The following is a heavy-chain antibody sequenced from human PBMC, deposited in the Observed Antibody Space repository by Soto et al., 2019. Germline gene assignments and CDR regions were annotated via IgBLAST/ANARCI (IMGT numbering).Heavy chain of an antibody. CDR2: IYTSGST. CDR1: GGSISSYY. V-gene: IGHV4-4*07. J-gene: IGHJ6*02. Sequence: SETLSLTCTVSGGSISSYYWSWIRQPAGKGLEWIGRIYTSGSTNYNPSLKSRVTMSVDTSKNQFSLKLSSVTAADTAVYYCARDPGGDADQEYYYYYGMDVWGQGTTVTVYS. CDR3: ARDPGGDADQEYYYYYGMDV.